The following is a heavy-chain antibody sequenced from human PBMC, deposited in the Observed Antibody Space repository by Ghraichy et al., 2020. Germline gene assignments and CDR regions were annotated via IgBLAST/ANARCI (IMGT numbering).Heavy chain of an antibody. V-gene: IGHV3-30*04. CDR2: ISYDGSNK. CDR1: GFTFSSYA. Sequence: GESLNISCAASGFTFSSYAMHWVRQAPGKGLEWVAVISYDGSNKYYADSVKGRFTISRDNFKNTLYLQMNSLRAEDTAVYYCARDLSLVLWFGEYNWGQGTLVTVSS. J-gene: IGHJ4*02. D-gene: IGHD3-10*01. CDR3: ARDLSLVLWFGEYN.